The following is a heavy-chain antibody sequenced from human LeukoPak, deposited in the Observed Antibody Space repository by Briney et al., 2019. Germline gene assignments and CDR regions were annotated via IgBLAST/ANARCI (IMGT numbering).Heavy chain of an antibody. CDR2: ISYDGSNK. CDR3: AKDGSSSSFDY. J-gene: IGHJ4*02. D-gene: IGHD6-13*01. Sequence: PGGSLRPSCAASGFTFSSYGMHWVRQAPGKGLEWVAVISYDGSNKYYADSVKGRFTISRDNSKNTLYLQMNSLRAEDTAVYYCAKDGSSSSFDYWGQGTLVTVSS. CDR1: GFTFSSYG. V-gene: IGHV3-30*18.